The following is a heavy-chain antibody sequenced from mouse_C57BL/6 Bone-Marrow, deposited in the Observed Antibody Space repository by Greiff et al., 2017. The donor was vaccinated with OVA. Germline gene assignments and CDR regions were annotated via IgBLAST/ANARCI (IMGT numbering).Heavy chain of an antibody. V-gene: IGHV1-4*01. D-gene: IGHD4-1*01. J-gene: IGHJ3*01. CDR1: GYTFTSYT. Sequence: QVQLQQSGAELARPGASVKMSCKASGYTFTSYTMHWVKQRPGQGLEWIGYINPSSGYTKYNQKFKDKATLTADKSSSTAYMQLSSLTSEDSAVYYCARALLGAWFAYWGQGTLVTVSA. CDR3: ARALLGAWFAY. CDR2: INPSSGYT.